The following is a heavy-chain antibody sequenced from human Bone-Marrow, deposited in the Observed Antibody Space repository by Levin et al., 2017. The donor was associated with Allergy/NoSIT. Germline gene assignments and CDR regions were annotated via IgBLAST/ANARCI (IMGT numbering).Heavy chain of an antibody. V-gene: IGHV3-30*18. J-gene: IGHJ6*02. D-gene: IGHD6-6*01. CDR3: AKFLNMRSSSSLYYYGMDV. CDR2: ISYDGSNK. Sequence: GGSLRLSCAASGFTFSSYGMHWVRQAPGKGLEWVAVISYDGSNKYYADSVKGRFTISRDNSKNTLYLQMNSLRAEDTAVYYCAKFLNMRSSSSLYYYGMDVWGQGTTVTVSS. CDR1: GFTFSSYG.